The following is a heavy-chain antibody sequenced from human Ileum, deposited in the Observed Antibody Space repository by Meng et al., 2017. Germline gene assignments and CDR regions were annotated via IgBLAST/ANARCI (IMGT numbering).Heavy chain of an antibody. CDR3: ASARYDN. CDR1: GGSFSANY. V-gene: IGHV4-34*01. J-gene: IGHJ4*02. Sequence: QVQLQESGPGLLKPSETLSLTCVVYGGSFSANYWTWIRQPPGKGLEWIGEINHNGNTNYKPSLKSRVTISVDTSKKQFSLRLTSVTAADTAVYYCASARYDNWGQGTLVTVSS. CDR2: INHNGNT.